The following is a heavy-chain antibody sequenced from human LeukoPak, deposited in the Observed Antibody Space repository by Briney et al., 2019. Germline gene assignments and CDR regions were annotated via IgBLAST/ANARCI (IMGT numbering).Heavy chain of an antibody. CDR1: GGSLNNHY. Sequence: SETLSLTCTVSGGSLNNHYWSWIRQTPGKRLEWIGYIYSSGSKNYNPSLKSRVTISVDTSKNQISLNLSSVTAADTAVYYCARDRPPYYFDYWGQGTLVTVSS. J-gene: IGHJ4*02. CDR3: ARDRPPYYFDY. CDR2: IYSSGSK. V-gene: IGHV4-59*11.